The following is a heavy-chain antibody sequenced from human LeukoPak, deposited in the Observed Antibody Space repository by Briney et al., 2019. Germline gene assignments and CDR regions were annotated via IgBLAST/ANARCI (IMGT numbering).Heavy chain of an antibody. CDR1: GYTFTSHY. J-gene: IGHJ6*03. V-gene: IGHV1-46*01. CDR3: AKTAPRLGGVDYYYMVV. CDR2: INPSGGST. D-gene: IGHD6-6*01. Sequence: ASVKVSCKASGYTFTSHYMRWVRQAPGQGLEWMGIINPSGGSTSYAQKFQGRVTMTRDTSTSTAYMELSSLRSEDTAVYYCAKTAPRLGGVDYYYMVVWGKETTVTVSS.